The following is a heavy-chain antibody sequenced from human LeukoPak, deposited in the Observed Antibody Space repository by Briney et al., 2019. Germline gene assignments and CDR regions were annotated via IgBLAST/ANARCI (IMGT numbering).Heavy chain of an antibody. CDR1: GFTFSSYW. CDR3: AKDMVRGVPMYYFDY. V-gene: IGHV3-74*01. Sequence: PGGSLRLSCAASGFTFSSYWMHWVRQAPGKGLVWVSRINSDGSSTSYADSVKGRFTISRDNAKNTLYLQMNSLRAEDTAVYYCAKDMVRGVPMYYFDYWGQGTLVTVSS. J-gene: IGHJ4*02. CDR2: INSDGSST. D-gene: IGHD3-10*01.